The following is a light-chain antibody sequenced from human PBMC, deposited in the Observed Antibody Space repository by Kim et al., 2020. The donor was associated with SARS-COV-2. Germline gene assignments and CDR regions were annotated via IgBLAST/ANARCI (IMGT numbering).Light chain of an antibody. CDR1: QNVRDNY. V-gene: IGKV3-20*01. Sequence: PVEESTPSCSASQNVRDNYFAWYQQKPGKAPRLLMYGASTRETDIPYRFSGSGSGTDFTLTINRLEPEDFAVYYCQQYDRSSLTFGEGTKVDIK. CDR2: GAS. J-gene: IGKJ4*02. CDR3: QQYDRSSLT.